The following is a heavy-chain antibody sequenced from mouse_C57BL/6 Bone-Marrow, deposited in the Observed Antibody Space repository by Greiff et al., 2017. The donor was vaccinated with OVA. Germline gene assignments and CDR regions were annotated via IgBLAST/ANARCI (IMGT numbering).Heavy chain of an antibody. J-gene: IGHJ1*03. Sequence: VQLQQSGPGLVQPSQSLSITCTVSGFSLTSYGVHWVRQSPGKGLAWLGVIWRGGSTDYNAAFMSRLSITKDNSKSQVFFKMNSLQADDTAIYYCAKDYGSSPWYFDVWGTGTTVTVSS. V-gene: IGHV2-5*01. CDR1: GFSLTSYG. CDR2: IWRGGST. D-gene: IGHD1-1*01. CDR3: AKDYGSSPWYFDV.